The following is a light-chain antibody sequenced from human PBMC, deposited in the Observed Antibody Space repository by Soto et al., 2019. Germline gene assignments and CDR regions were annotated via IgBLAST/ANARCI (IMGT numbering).Light chain of an antibody. Sequence: EIVLTQSPGTLSLSPGERATLSCRASQSVSSSYLAWYQQKPGQAPRLLIYGASSRATGIPDRFSGSGSGTDFTLTISSLQSEDFAVYYCHQYNNWPHTFGQGTKVDIK. CDR3: HQYNNWPHT. CDR2: GAS. J-gene: IGKJ1*01. V-gene: IGKV3-20*01. CDR1: QSVSSSY.